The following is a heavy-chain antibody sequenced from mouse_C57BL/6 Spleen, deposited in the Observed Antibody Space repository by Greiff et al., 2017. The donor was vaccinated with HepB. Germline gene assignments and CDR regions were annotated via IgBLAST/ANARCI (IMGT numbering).Heavy chain of an antibody. CDR1: GFTFSDFY. D-gene: IGHD3-3*01. V-gene: IGHV7-1*01. CDR2: SRNKANDYTT. CDR3: ARDAGLVRYFDV. J-gene: IGHJ1*03. Sequence: EVKLQESGGGLVQSGRSLRLSCATSGFTFSDFYMEWVRQAPGKGLEWIAASRNKANDYTTEYSASVKGRFIVSRDTSQSILYLQMNALRAEDTAIYYCARDAGLVRYFDVWGTGTTVTVSS.